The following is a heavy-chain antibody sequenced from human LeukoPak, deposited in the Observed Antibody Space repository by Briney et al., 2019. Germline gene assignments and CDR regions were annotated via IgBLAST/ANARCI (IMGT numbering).Heavy chain of an antibody. D-gene: IGHD1-26*01. J-gene: IGHJ3*02. CDR1: GYTFTGYY. CDR2: INPNSGGT. CDR3: ARDRGLIVEYAFDI. Sequence: ASVKVSCKASGYTFTGYYMHWVRQAPGQGLEWMGWINPNSGGTNYAQKFQGRVTMTRETSISTAYMELSRLRSDDTAVYYCARDRGLIVEYAFDIWGQGTMVTVSS. V-gene: IGHV1-2*02.